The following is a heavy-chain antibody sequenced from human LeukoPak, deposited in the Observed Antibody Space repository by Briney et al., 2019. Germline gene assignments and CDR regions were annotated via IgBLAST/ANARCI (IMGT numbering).Heavy chain of an antibody. CDR2: FYCIEST. Sequence: PSETLSLTCTVSGGSISNYYWSWIRQPPGKGLEWIGYFYCIESTNYNPSLKSRVTISVDTSKNQFSLKLRSVTAADTAVYYCARGAGYSTTSFDYWGQGTLVTVSS. CDR1: GGSISNYY. CDR3: ARGAGYSTTSFDY. D-gene: IGHD6-13*01. V-gene: IGHV4-59*01. J-gene: IGHJ4*02.